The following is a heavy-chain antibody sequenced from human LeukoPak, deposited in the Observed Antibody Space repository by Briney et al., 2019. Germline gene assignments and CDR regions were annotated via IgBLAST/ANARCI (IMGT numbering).Heavy chain of an antibody. J-gene: IGHJ5*02. Sequence: GGSLRLSCVASGFTFSNYWMHWVRQAPGKGLVWVSQINNDERTTTYADSVKGRFTISRDNAKNTLYLQMNSLRVEDTAVYYCARTGIAARSTVWFDPWGQGTLVTVSP. CDR3: ARTGIAARSTVWFDP. CDR2: INNDERTT. V-gene: IGHV3-74*01. CDR1: GFTFSNYW. D-gene: IGHD6-6*01.